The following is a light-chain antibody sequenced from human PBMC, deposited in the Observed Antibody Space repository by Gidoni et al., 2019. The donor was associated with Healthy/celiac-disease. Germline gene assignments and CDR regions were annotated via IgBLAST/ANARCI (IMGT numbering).Light chain of an antibody. V-gene: IGKV1-39*01. CDR2: AAS. CDR1: QSIRSY. Sequence: DIQMTQSPASLSASVGDRVTITCRASQSIRSYLNWYQQKPGKAPKLLIYAASSLQSGVPSRFSGSGSGTDFALTISSLQPEDSATYYCQQSYSTPPCSFGQGTKLEIK. CDR3: QQSYSTPPCS. J-gene: IGKJ2*04.